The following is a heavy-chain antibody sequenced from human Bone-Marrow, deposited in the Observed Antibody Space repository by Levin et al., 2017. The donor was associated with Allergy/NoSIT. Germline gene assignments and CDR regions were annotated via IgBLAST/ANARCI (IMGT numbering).Heavy chain of an antibody. V-gene: IGHV3-30*14. CDR2: LSYDDSNE. D-gene: IGHD1-1*01. CDR3: VRGVTATIFESWFDP. Sequence: PAGGSLRLSCAASGFTFSTYAMHWVRQAPGKGLEWVAVLSYDDSNEFYSDSVKGRFTISRDNSKSSLYLQMNNLTVEDTAVYYCVRGVTATIFESWFDPWGQGTLVSVSS. CDR1: GFTFSTYA. J-gene: IGHJ5*02.